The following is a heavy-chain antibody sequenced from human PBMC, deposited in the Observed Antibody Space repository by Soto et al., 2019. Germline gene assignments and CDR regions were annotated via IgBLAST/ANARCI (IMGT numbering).Heavy chain of an antibody. V-gene: IGHV3-23*01. CDR1: GFTFNAYA. J-gene: IGHJ5*02. CDR3: ARVGSDYINPVDP. D-gene: IGHD4-4*01. CDR2: IGGSGGNR. Sequence: EVQLLESGGGLVQPGGSLRLSCAASGFTFNAYAMTWVRQAPGKGLEWVSAIGGSGGNRYYAASVRGRFTISRDNSKDTVYLQMNSLRVEDTAVYYCARVGSDYINPVDPWGQGILVSVSS.